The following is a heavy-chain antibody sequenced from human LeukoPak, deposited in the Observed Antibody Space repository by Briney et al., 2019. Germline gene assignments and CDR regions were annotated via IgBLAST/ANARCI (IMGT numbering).Heavy chain of an antibody. CDR2: IIPIFGTA. CDR3: ASNPLGSFDY. J-gene: IGHJ4*02. CDR1: GGTFSSYA. V-gene: IGHV1-69*06. Sequence: ASVKVSCMASGGTFSSYAISWVRQAPGQGLEWMGGIIPIFGTANYAQKFQGRVTITADKSTSTAYMELSSLRSEDTAVYYCASNPLGSFDYWGQGTLVTVSS. D-gene: IGHD3-16*01.